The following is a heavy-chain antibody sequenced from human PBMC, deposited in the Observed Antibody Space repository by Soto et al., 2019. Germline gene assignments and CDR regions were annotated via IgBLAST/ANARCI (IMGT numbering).Heavy chain of an antibody. J-gene: IGHJ4*02. CDR3: ARAKLKYYDSSGYIFDY. CDR1: GGSFSGYY. D-gene: IGHD3-22*01. V-gene: IGHV4-34*01. CDR2: INHSGST. Sequence: QVQLQQWGAGLLKPSETLSLTCAVYGGSFSGYYWSWIRQPPGKGLEWIGEINHSGSTNYNPSLKSRVTISVDTSKNQFSLKLGSVTAADTAVYYCARAKLKYYDSSGYIFDYWGQGTLVTVSS.